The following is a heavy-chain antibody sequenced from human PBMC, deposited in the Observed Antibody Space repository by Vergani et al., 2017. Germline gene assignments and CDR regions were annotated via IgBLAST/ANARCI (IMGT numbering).Heavy chain of an antibody. CDR1: GYTFTGYY. D-gene: IGHD3-16*01. Sequence: QVQLVQSGAEVKKPGASVKVSCKASGYTFTGYYMHWVRQAPGQGLEWMGWINPNSGGTNYAQKFQGRVTMTRDTSIITAYMELSRLRADDTAVYYCARERQKRFGELYRWFDPWGQGTLVTVSS. CDR3: ARERQKRFGELYRWFDP. V-gene: IGHV1-2*02. J-gene: IGHJ5*02. CDR2: INPNSGGT.